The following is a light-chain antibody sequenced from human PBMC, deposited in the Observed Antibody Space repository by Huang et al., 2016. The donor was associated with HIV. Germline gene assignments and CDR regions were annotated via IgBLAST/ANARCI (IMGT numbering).Light chain of an antibody. J-gene: IGKJ5*01. CDR1: QGISSY. CDR2: AAS. V-gene: IGKV1-9*01. Sequence: IQLTQSPSSLSASVGDRVIITCRASQGISSYLAWYQQKPGKAPKLLFHAASTVQPGVPSRFSGCGSGTDFTLTISSLQPEEFATYYCQQLNSYPITFGQGTRLEIK. CDR3: QQLNSYPIT.